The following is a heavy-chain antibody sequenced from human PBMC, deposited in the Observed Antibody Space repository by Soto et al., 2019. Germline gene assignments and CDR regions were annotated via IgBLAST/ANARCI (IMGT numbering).Heavy chain of an antibody. J-gene: IGHJ4*02. CDR1: GYSFTSYW. Sequence: GESLKISCKGSGYSFTSYWIAWVRQMPGKGLEWMGIIYPGDSDTRYSPSFQGQVTISADKSISTAYLQWSSLKASDTAMYYCARRRYYDYVWGSYRPAGYFDYWGQGTLVTVSS. CDR3: ARRRYYDYVWGSYRPAGYFDY. D-gene: IGHD3-16*02. CDR2: IYPGDSDT. V-gene: IGHV5-51*01.